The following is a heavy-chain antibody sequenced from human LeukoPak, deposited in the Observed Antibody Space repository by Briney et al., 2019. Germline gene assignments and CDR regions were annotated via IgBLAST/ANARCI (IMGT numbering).Heavy chain of an antibody. CDR3: ARGGGYDDPIYYYYCYMDV. CDR2: IYSDNT. CDR1: GFTVSSNS. J-gene: IGHJ6*03. V-gene: IGHV3-53*01. Sequence: GGSLRLSCTVSGFTVSSNSMSWVRQAPGKGLEWVSFIYSDNTHYSDSVKGRFTISRDNSKNTLYLQMNSLRAEDTAVYYCARGGGYDDPIYYYYCYMDVWGKGTTVTVSS. D-gene: IGHD5-12*01.